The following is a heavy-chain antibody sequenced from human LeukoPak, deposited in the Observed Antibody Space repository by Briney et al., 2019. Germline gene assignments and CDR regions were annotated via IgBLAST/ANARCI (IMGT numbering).Heavy chain of an antibody. J-gene: IGHJ4*02. D-gene: IGHD3-22*01. CDR3: AREDSSGYKGLDY. CDR1: GFTFSSYS. CDR2: ISSSSSYI. V-gene: IGHV3-21*01. Sequence: PGGSLRLSCAASGFTFSSYSMNWVRQAPGKGLEWVSPISSSSSYIYYADSVKGRFTISRDNAKNSLYLQMNSLRAEDTAVYYCAREDSSGYKGLDYWGRGTLVTVSS.